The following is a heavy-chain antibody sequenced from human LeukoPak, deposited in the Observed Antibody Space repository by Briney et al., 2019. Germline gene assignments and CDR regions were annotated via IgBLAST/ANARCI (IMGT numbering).Heavy chain of an antibody. D-gene: IGHD5-18*01. J-gene: IGHJ5*02. CDR1: GFTFNNYA. V-gene: IGHV3-23*01. CDR3: AKDPEQLEAPYNWFDP. CDR2: ISGGGGSS. Sequence: PGGSLRLSCAASGFTFNNYAMSWVRQAPGKGLEGVAGISGGGGSSYYADSVKGRFTIYRENYKNTVYMQMNSLRAEDTAVYYCAKDPEQLEAPYNWFDPWGQGTLVTVSS.